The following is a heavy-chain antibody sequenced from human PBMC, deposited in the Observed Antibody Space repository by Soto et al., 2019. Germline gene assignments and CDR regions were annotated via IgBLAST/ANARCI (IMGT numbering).Heavy chain of an antibody. Sequence: QVQLVQSGDEVKKPGASVKVSCKASGYIFVNYGIAWVRQAPVQVLEWMGWSSHYNGNTHTATKVHGRLTMTTDTSTSRAYMDLASMTSAATAVYYCVMVDNYVALKPQAVWCKRTTVTVSS. CDR3: VMVDNYVALKPQAV. J-gene: IGHJ6*04. V-gene: IGHV1-18*01. D-gene: IGHD3-16*01. CDR1: GYIFVNYG. CDR2: SSHYNGNT.